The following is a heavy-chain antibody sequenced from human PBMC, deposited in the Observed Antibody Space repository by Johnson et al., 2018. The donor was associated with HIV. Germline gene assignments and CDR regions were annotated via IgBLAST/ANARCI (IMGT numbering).Heavy chain of an antibody. CDR1: GFTVSTYH. D-gene: IGHD3-10*01. J-gene: IGHJ3*02. V-gene: IGHV3-53*01. CDR3: ARGTIIMFRGVIGFDI. CDR2: IYDGGRT. Sequence: VQLVESGGGLIQPGESLRLSCAASGFTVSTYHMSWVRQAPGKGLEWVSVIYDGGRTYYGDSVKGRFTISGDTSKNTLHLEMNSLRAEDTAIYYCARGTIIMFRGVIGFDIWGQGTMVTVSS.